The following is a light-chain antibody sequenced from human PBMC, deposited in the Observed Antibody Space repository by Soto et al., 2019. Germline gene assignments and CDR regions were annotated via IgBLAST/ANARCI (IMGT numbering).Light chain of an antibody. CDR3: SSYAGAVV. J-gene: IGLJ2*01. CDR2: EGS. V-gene: IGLV2-23*01. Sequence: QSALTQPASVSGSPGQSITISCTRTSSDVGSYNLVSWYQHHPGKAPKLMIYEGSERPSGVSNRFSGAQSGNTASLTISGLQAEDEADYYCSSYAGAVVFGEGTKLTVL. CDR1: SSDVGSYNL.